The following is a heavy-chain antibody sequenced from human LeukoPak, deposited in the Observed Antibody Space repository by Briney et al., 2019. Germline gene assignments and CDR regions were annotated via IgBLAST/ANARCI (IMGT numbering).Heavy chain of an antibody. CDR2: INSDGSST. CDR1: GFTFSSYW. D-gene: IGHD5-12*01. J-gene: IGHJ4*02. Sequence: GGSLRLSCAASGFTFSSYWMHWVRQAPGKGLVWVSRINSDGSSTYYADSVKGRFTISRDNSKNTLYLQMSSLRAEDTAVYYCVKDLGIVATITEDYWGQGTLVTVSS. V-gene: IGHV3-74*01. CDR3: VKDLGIVATITEDY.